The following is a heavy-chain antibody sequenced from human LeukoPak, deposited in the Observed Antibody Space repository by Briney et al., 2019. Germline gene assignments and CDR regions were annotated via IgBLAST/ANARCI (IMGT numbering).Heavy chain of an antibody. CDR2: LNENGMKT. V-gene: IGHV3-23*01. Sequence: GGSLRLSCEASRFTFSSYEMSWVRQAPGKGLEWVSGLNENGMKTDYADSVKGRFIISRDNSRNTLYLQMSSLKVEDTAVYYCAKLPTVYGVADSFDMWGQGTTVTVSS. D-gene: IGHD2-8*01. CDR1: RFTFSSYE. CDR3: AKLPTVYGVADSFDM. J-gene: IGHJ3*02.